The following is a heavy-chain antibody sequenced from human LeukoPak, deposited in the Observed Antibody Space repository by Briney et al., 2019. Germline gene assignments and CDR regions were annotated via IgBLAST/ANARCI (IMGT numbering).Heavy chain of an antibody. CDR3: ARDARGYSYGLGYYYYMDV. CDR1: GYTFTSYG. Sequence: ASVKVSCKASGYTFTSYGISWVRQAPGQGLEWMGWISAYNGNTNYAQKLQGRVTMTTDTSTSTAYMELRSLRSDDTAVYYCARDARGYSYGLGYYYYMDVWGKGTTVTVSS. D-gene: IGHD5-18*01. J-gene: IGHJ6*03. CDR2: ISAYNGNT. V-gene: IGHV1-18*01.